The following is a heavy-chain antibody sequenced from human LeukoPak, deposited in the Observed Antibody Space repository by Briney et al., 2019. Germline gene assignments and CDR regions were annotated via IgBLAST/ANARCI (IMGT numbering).Heavy chain of an antibody. CDR2: ISYDGSNK. J-gene: IGHJ4*02. V-gene: IGHV3-30*04. Sequence: GGSLRLSCAASGFTLSSYAMHWVRQAPGKGLEWVAVISYDGSNKYYADSVKGRFTISRDNSKNTLYLQMNSLRAEDTAVYYCARDGRALHKYFDYWGQGTLVTVSS. CDR1: GFTLSSYA. CDR3: ARDGRALHKYFDY. D-gene: IGHD2-15*01.